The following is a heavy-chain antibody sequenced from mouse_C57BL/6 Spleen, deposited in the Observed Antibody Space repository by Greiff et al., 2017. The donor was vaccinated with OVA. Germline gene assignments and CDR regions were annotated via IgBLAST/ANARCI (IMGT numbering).Heavy chain of an antibody. CDR1: GYTFTSYW. J-gene: IGHJ2*01. CDR3: AREGLTGTGYFDY. D-gene: IGHD4-1*01. Sequence: QVQLQQPGAELVKPGASVKLSCKASGYTFTSYWMHWVKQRPGQGLEWIGMIHPNSGSTNYNEKFTSKATLTVDKSSSTAYMQLSSLTSEDSAVYYCAREGLTGTGYFDYWGQGTTLTVSS. V-gene: IGHV1-64*01. CDR2: IHPNSGST.